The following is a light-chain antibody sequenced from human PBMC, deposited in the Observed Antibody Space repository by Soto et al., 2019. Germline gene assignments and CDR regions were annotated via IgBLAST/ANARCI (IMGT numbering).Light chain of an antibody. V-gene: IGLV2-14*01. CDR1: SSDIGGYDF. Sequence: QSVLTQPASVSGSPGQSITISCTGTSSDIGGYDFVSWYQQHPGKAPKLIIHEVTNRPSGVSNRFSGSKSGNTASLTISGLQAEDEADYYCSSYSSSSTPCVFGTGTKLTVL. J-gene: IGLJ1*01. CDR2: EVT. CDR3: SSYSSSSTPCV.